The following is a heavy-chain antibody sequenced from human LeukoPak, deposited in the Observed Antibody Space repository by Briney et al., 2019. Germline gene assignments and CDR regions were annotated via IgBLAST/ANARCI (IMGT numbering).Heavy chain of an antibody. CDR1: GGTFSSYA. CDR2: IIPIFGTA. CDR3: ARDRYSGSYRFDY. J-gene: IGHJ4*02. D-gene: IGHD1-26*01. Sequence: SVKVSCKASGGTFSSYAISWVRQAPGQGLEWMGGIIPIFGTANYAQKFQGRVTITADESTSTAYMELSSLRSEDTAVYYCARDRYSGSYRFDYWGQGTLVTVSS. V-gene: IGHV1-69*13.